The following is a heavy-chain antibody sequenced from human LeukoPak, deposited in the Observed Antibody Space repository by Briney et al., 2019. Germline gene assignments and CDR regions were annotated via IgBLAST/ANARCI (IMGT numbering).Heavy chain of an antibody. CDR1: GGSISSYY. Sequence: SETLFLTCTVSGGSISSYYWSWIRQPPGKGLEWIGYIYYSGSTNYNPSLKSRVTISVDTSKNQFSLKLSSVTAADTAVYYCARLRLRDFDLWGRGTLVTVSS. CDR2: IYYSGST. CDR3: ARLRLRDFDL. V-gene: IGHV4-59*08. J-gene: IGHJ2*01.